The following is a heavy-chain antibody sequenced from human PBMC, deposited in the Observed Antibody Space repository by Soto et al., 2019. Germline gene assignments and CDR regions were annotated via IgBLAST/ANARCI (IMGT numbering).Heavy chain of an antibody. V-gene: IGHV1-18*01. Sequence: QGQLVQSGAEVKKPGASVKVSCKASGYTFTSYGISWVRQAPGQGLEWMGWISAYNGNTNYAQKPQGRVTMNKDTPTSKAYTELRSLRSEDTAVSSCASAAAAGTLDYWGQGTLVTVSS. J-gene: IGHJ4*02. CDR2: ISAYNGNT. D-gene: IGHD6-13*01. CDR3: ASAAAAGTLDY. CDR1: GYTFTSYG.